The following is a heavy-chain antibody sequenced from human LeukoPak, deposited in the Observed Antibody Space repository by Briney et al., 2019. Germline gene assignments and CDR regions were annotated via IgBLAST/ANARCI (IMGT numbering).Heavy chain of an antibody. D-gene: IGHD1-26*01. J-gene: IGHJ5*02. V-gene: IGHV4-39*01. CDR1: GGSISSSAYH. CDR2: IHIGGST. Sequence: SETLSLTCTVSGGSISSSAYHWGWIRQPPGKGLEWIGSIHIGGSTYYNPSFKSRVTISVDTSKNQFSLKLSSVTAADTAVYYCARHSGGTYYVNFDPWGQGTLVTVSS. CDR3: ARHSGGTYYVNFDP.